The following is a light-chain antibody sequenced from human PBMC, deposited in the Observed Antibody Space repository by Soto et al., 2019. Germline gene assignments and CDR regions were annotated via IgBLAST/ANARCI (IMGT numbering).Light chain of an antibody. CDR1: QSLNIW. V-gene: IGKV1-5*03. J-gene: IGKJ2*01. CDR3: QQYKAYSYT. CDR2: KAS. Sequence: DIEMTQSPSTLSASVGDRVTITCRATQSLNIWLAWYQQKPGKAPKLLISKASSLESGVPSRFSGSGSWTEFSLTISSLQPDDFATYYCQQYKAYSYTFGQGTKLEMK.